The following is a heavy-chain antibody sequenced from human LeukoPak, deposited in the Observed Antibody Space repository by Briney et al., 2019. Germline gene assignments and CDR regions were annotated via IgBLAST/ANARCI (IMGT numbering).Heavy chain of an antibody. D-gene: IGHD3-3*01. CDR2: ISSSSSYI. J-gene: IGHJ4*02. CDR1: GFTFSSYS. V-gene: IGHV3-21*04. CDR3: ARGRGNTIPWS. Sequence: GGSLRLSCASSGFTFSSYSMNWVRQAPGKGLEWVSSISSSSSYIYYADSVKGRFTISRDNAKNSLYLQMNSLRAEDTAVYYCARGRGNTIPWSWGQGTLVTVSS.